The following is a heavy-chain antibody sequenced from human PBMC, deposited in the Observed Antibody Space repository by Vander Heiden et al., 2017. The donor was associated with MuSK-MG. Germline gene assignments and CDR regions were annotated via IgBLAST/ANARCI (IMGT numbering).Heavy chain of an antibody. D-gene: IGHD3-10*01. Sequence: PGASVRVSCKASGYSFSTYAFSWVRQAPGQGLEWMGWINSHNGDTNFARKLQGRVSMTIDKSTSTAYMELLSLTSDDTAVYYCAMGVPLMAYWGQGTRGTVSS. CDR3: AMGVPLMAY. V-gene: IGHV1-18*01. J-gene: IGHJ4*02. CDR2: INSHNGDT. CDR1: GYSFSTYA.